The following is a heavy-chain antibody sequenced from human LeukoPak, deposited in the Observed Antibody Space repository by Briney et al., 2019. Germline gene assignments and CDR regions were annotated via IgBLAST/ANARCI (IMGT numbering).Heavy chain of an antibody. V-gene: IGHV1-18*01. CDR1: GYTFTSYG. D-gene: IGHD6-19*01. Sequence: ASVKVSCKASGYTFTSYGITWVRQAPGQGLEWMGWISAYSGNTNYAQKFQGRMTMTTDTSTSTAYMELRSLRSDDTAVYYCARVKRGAGRIGNWFDPWGQGTLVTVSS. CDR2: ISAYSGNT. J-gene: IGHJ5*02. CDR3: ARVKRGAGRIGNWFDP.